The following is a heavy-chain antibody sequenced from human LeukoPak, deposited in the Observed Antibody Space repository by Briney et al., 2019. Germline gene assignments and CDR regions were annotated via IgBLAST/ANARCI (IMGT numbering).Heavy chain of an antibody. Sequence: SETLSLTCTVSGGSISSSSYYWGWIRQPPGKGLEWIGSIYYSGSTYYNPSLKSRVTISVDTSKNQFSLRLSSVTAADTAVYYCARVGARLFGTGEFDYWGQGTLVTVSS. D-gene: IGHD1-1*01. CDR1: GGSISSSSYY. V-gene: IGHV4-39*01. J-gene: IGHJ4*02. CDR3: ARVGARLFGTGEFDY. CDR2: IYYSGST.